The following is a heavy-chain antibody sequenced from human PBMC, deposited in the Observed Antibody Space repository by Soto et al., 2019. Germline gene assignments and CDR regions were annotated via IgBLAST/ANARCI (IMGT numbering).Heavy chain of an antibody. V-gene: IGHV3-21*01. J-gene: IGHJ4*02. CDR1: GFTFSSYS. Sequence: GGSLRLSXAASGFTFSSYSMNWVRQAPGKGLEWVSSISSSSSYIYYADSVKGRFTISRDNAKNSLYLQMNSLRAEDTAVYYCAQSGGYSSSSMADYWGQGTLVTVSS. CDR3: AQSGGYSSSSMADY. CDR2: ISSSSSYI. D-gene: IGHD6-6*01.